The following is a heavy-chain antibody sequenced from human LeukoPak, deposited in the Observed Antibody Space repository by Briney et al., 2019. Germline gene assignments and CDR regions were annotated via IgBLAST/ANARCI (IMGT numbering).Heavy chain of an antibody. CDR1: GFTFSTYW. CDR2: ISSDGTNT. D-gene: IGHD6-19*01. V-gene: IGHV3-74*01. J-gene: IGHJ4*02. Sequence: GGSLRLSCSASGFTFSTYWMHWVRQAPGKGLVWVSRISSDGTNTNYADSVKGRFTISRDNAKNTLYLQMNSLRAEDTAVYYCARMGIAVAATADWGQGTLVTVSS. CDR3: ARMGIAVAATAD.